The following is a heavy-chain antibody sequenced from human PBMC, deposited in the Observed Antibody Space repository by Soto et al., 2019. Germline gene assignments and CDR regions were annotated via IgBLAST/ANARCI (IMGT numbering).Heavy chain of an antibody. D-gene: IGHD2-2*01. Sequence: EEQLVESGGGLVQPGGSLRLSCAASGLYSGTYWMSWFRQAPGKGLEWVANIKQDGSETYYVDSVKGRFTISRDNAKNALYLQMNTLRAEDTALYFCARDRGCVPSRPSYLDLWAQGTLV. J-gene: IGHJ4*02. V-gene: IGHV3-7*04. CDR1: GLYSGTYW. CDR3: ARDRGCVPSRPSYLDL. CDR2: IKQDGSET.